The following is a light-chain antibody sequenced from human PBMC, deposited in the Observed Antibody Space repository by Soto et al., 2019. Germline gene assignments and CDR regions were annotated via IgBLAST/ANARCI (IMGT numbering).Light chain of an antibody. J-gene: IGKJ5*01. V-gene: IGKV1-39*01. CDR2: AAS. CDR3: QQSYSIPT. CDR1: QSISNH. Sequence: DIQMTQSPSSLSASVEDRVIITCRASQSISNHLNWYQQKPGKAPKLLIFAASSLQSGVPSRFSGSRSGPDFTLTISSLQPEDFATYYCQQSYSIPTFGQGTRLEIK.